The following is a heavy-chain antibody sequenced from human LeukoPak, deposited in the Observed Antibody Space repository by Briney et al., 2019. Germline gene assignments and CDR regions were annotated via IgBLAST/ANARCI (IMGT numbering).Heavy chain of an antibody. CDR2: ISYSGST. J-gene: IGHJ6*03. Sequence: SETLSLTCTVSGGSINNYYWTWIRQPPGKGLEWIGYISYSGSTNYNPSLKSRVTISVDTSKNQFSLKLSSVTAADTAVYYCARESQPTTSYNYYYYYMDVWGKGTTVTVSS. V-gene: IGHV4-59*01. CDR1: GGSINNYY. CDR3: ARESQPTTSYNYYYYYMDV. D-gene: IGHD1-7*01.